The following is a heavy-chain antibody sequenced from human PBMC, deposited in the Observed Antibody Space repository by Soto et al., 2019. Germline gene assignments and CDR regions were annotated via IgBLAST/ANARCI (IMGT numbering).Heavy chain of an antibody. CDR1: GGTFSSYT. CDR2: IIPILGIA. CDR3: ARDGVSIAVAPSYYYYGMDV. D-gene: IGHD6-19*01. V-gene: IGHV1-69*08. J-gene: IGHJ6*02. Sequence: QVQLVQSGAEVKKPGSSVKVSCKASGGTFSSYTISWVRQAPGQGLEWMGRIIPILGIANYAQKFQGRVTITADKSPSTAYMELSSLRSEDTAVYYCARDGVSIAVAPSYYYYGMDVWGQGTTVTV.